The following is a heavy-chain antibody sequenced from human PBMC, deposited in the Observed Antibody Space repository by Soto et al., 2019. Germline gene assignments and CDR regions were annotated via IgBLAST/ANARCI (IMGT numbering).Heavy chain of an antibody. V-gene: IGHV1-18*01. CDR2: ISAYNGNT. D-gene: IGHD2-15*01. Sequence: QVKLVQSGAEVKKPGASVKVSCKASGYTFTNFGISWVRQAPGQGLEWMGGISAYNGNTNYAQNFQGRDTITTDTPTITAYMEPRSLRSDDTAVYYCAIGATPFDYWGQGTLVTVSS. CDR3: AIGATPFDY. CDR1: GYTFTNFG. J-gene: IGHJ4*02.